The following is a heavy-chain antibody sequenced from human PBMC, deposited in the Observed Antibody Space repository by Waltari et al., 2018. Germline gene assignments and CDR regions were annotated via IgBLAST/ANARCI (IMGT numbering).Heavy chain of an antibody. V-gene: IGHV1-46*01. D-gene: IGHD3-10*01. CDR1: GYIFTSHY. CDR2: ISPTTGST. Sequence: QVQLVQSGSEVRKPGASVNISCKASGYIFTSHYMHWVRQAPRHGLEWMGVISPTTGSTTYSQKFQGRVTVTRDTSTSTVYLELTSLRSEDTAAYYCARDWGVSGSGNSLDYWGQGTLVTVSS. CDR3: ARDWGVSGSGNSLDY. J-gene: IGHJ4*02.